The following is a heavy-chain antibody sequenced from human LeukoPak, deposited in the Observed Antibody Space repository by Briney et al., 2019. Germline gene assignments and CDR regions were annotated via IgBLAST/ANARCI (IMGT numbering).Heavy chain of an antibody. CDR2: ISGSGDTT. D-gene: IGHD3-10*01. CDR1: GFTFSSYA. CDR3: ASKFGESYYYYYGLDV. V-gene: IGHV3-23*01. Sequence: GGSLRLSCAASGFTFSSYAMSWVRQAPGKGLEWVSVISGSGDTTKYADSVKGRFTISRDKSKTTLFLQMSSLRVEDTAVYYCASKFGESYYYYYGLDVWGQGTTVTVSS. J-gene: IGHJ6*02.